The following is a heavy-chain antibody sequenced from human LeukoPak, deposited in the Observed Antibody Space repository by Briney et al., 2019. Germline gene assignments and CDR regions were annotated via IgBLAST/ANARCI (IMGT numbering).Heavy chain of an antibody. CDR3: ARPNSYSSGWPFDY. CDR2: IIPIFGTA. CDR1: GGTFSSYA. D-gene: IGHD6-19*01. J-gene: IGHJ4*02. Sequence: GASVKVSCKASGGTFSSYAISWVRQAPGQGLEWMGGIIPIFGTANYAQKFQGRVTITADESTSTAYMELSSLRSEDTAVYYCARPNSYSSGWPFDYWGQGTLVTVSS. V-gene: IGHV1-69*13.